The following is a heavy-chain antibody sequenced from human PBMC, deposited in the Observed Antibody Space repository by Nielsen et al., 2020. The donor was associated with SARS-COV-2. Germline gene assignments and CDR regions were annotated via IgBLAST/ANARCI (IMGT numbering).Heavy chain of an antibody. Sequence: GGSLRLSCAASGFTFRNYGMHWVRQAPGKGLEWVTLISYDGSNQRYAGSVKGRFTISRDNSKNTLYLQMNSLTPDDTAIYYCARFDRTFDGYYPIDNWGQGTLVTVSS. V-gene: IGHV3-30*03. CDR3: ARFDRTFDGYYPIDN. D-gene: IGHD3-22*01. CDR1: GFTFRNYG. J-gene: IGHJ4*02. CDR2: ISYDGSNQ.